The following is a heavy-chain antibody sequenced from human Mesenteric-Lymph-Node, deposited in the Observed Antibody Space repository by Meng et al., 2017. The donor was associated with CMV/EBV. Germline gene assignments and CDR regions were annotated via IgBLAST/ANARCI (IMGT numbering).Heavy chain of an antibody. Sequence: GESLKISCAVSGFTFSTYSMNWVRQAPGKGLEWVSSISSSSSYMFYAHSLEGRFTISRDNAKNSLYLQMNSLRAEDTAVYYCARDRGDYDVYYYYGMDVWGQGTTVTVSS. J-gene: IGHJ6*02. CDR2: ISSSSSYM. D-gene: IGHD4-17*01. V-gene: IGHV3-21*01. CDR1: GFTFSTYS. CDR3: ARDRGDYDVYYYYGMDV.